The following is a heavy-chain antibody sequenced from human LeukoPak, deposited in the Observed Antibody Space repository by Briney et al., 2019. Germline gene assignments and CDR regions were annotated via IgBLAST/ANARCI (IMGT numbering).Heavy chain of an antibody. CDR3: VRDDAGTDHNYFGMDV. J-gene: IGHJ6*02. CDR2: ISSGGSTI. V-gene: IGHV3-48*02. Sequence: GGSLRLSCAASGFTFSSYSMNWVRQAPGKGLEWVSYISSGGSTIYYADSVEGRFTISRDNAKNSLYLQMNSLRDEDTAVYYCVRDDAGTDHNYFGMDVWGQGTTVTVPS. D-gene: IGHD1-14*01. CDR1: GFTFSSYS.